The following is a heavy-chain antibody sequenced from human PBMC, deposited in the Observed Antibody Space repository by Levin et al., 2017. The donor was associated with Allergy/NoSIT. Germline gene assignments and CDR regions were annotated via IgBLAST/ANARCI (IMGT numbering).Heavy chain of an antibody. CDR2: IKSKTHGGTT. Sequence: GWSLRLSCAVSGFTFSNAWMRWVRQAPGKGLEWVGRIKSKTHGGTTDYAAPVKGRFTISRDDSKNTLYLQMNSLTTEDTAVYYCTTDVRQLVLPQVYFDYWGQGTLVTVSS. D-gene: IGHD6-13*01. CDR3: TTDVRQLVLPQVYFDY. CDR1: GFTFSNAW. J-gene: IGHJ4*02. V-gene: IGHV3-15*01.